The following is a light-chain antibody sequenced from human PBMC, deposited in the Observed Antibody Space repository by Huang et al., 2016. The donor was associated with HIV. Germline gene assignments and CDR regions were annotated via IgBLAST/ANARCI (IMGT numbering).Light chain of an antibody. V-gene: IGKV1-16*01. CDR1: QGVSNY. J-gene: IGKJ2*01. CDR3: HQYYSFPYT. CDR2: SAS. Sequence: DIQMTQSPSSLSASVGDRVTVTCRATQGVSNYLAWFQQKPGKAPRSLLYSASSLQSGVPSRFGGSGSGTDFTLTISGLQPYDSATYYCHQYYSFPYTFGQGTKLEIK.